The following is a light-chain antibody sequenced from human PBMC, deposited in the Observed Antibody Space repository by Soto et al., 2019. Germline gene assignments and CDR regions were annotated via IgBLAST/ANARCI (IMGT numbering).Light chain of an antibody. CDR2: DAS. V-gene: IGKV3-11*01. Sequence: IVLKLNPSTLPLTKEERASLCCRASQSVSSYLAWYQQKPGQAPRLLIYDASNRATGIPARFSGSGSGTDFTLTISSLEPEDFAVYYCQQRSNWPPITFGQGTRLEIK. J-gene: IGKJ5*01. CDR3: QQRSNWPPIT. CDR1: QSVSSY.